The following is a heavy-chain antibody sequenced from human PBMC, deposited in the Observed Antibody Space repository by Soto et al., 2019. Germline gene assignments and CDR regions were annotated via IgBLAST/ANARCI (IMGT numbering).Heavy chain of an antibody. CDR3: ARVDSNHFDY. J-gene: IGHJ4*02. V-gene: IGHV4-30-4*01. Sequence: QVQLQESGPGLVKPSQTLSLTCTVSGGSISSGDYYWSWIRQPPGKGLEWIGYIYYSGSTYYNPSLENRITILGDTTKNQLCLKLSPVTAADTAVYYCARVDSNHFDYWGQGTLLTVSS. CDR2: IYYSGST. CDR1: GGSISSGDYY.